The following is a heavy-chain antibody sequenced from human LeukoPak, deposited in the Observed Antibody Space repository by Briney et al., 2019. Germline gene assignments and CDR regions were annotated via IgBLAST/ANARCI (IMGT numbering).Heavy chain of an antibody. CDR3: ARDQDNEGWFDP. J-gene: IGHJ5*02. CDR1: GGSISSGSYY. Sequence: SETLSLTCTVSGGSISSGSYYWSWIRQPPGKGLEWIGYIYYSGSTNYNSSLKSRVTISVDTSKNQFSLKLSSVTAADTAVYYCARDQDNEGWFDPWGQGTLVTVSS. CDR2: IYYSGST. V-gene: IGHV4-61*01. D-gene: IGHD1-1*01.